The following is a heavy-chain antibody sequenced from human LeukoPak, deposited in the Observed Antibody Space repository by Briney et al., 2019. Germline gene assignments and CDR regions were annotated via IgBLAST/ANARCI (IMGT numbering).Heavy chain of an antibody. V-gene: IGHV1-18*01. D-gene: IGHD2-21*01. J-gene: IGHJ3*02. Sequence: GASVKVSCKASGYTFTSYGISWVRQAPGQGLEWMGWISAYNGNTNYAQKLQGRVTMTRDTSTSTAYMELSSLRSEDTAVYYCAREWGSVVVIAKDAFDIWGQGTMVTVSS. CDR1: GYTFTSYG. CDR2: ISAYNGNT. CDR3: AREWGSVVVIAKDAFDI.